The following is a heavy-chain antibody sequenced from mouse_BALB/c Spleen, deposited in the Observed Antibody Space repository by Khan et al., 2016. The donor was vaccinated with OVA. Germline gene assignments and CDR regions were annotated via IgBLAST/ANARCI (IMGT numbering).Heavy chain of an antibody. CDR2: ISSGGTYT. CDR1: GFSFSSYS. CDR3: ARHRDYYGHNPCFDY. V-gene: IGHV5-6-4*01. D-gene: IGHD1-1*01. J-gene: IGHJ2*01. Sequence: VELVESGGGLVRPGGSLKLSCAASGFSFSSYSMSWVRQTPEKRLEWVATISSGGTYTYYPDSVKGRFTISRDNAKNPLYMQMSRLKSEDTAMYYCARHRDYYGHNPCFDYWGQGTTLTVSS.